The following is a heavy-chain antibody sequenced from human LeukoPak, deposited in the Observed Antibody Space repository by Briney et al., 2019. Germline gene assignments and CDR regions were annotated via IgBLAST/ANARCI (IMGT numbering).Heavy chain of an antibody. J-gene: IGHJ4*02. Sequence: SQTLSLTCAISGDSVSSNSAAWNWIRQSPSRGLEWLGRTYYRSKWYNDYAVSVKSRITINPDTSKNQFSLQLNSVTPEDTAVYYCARGGGIVGATWPSLVDYWGQGTLVTVSS. V-gene: IGHV6-1*01. D-gene: IGHD1-26*01. CDR3: ARGGGIVGATWPSLVDY. CDR1: GDSVSSNSAA. CDR2: TYYRSKWYN.